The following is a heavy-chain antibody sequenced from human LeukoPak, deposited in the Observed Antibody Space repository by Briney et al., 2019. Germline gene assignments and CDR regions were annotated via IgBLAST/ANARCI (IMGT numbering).Heavy chain of an antibody. J-gene: IGHJ5*02. CDR3: ARGEIVTYYDFWSGYYSQHNWFDP. CDR1: GFTFSGSA. Sequence: PGGSLKLSCAASGFTFSGSAMHWVRQASGKGLEWVSYISSSSSTIYYADSVKGRFTISRDNAKNSLYLQMNSLRAEDTAVYYCARGEIVTYYDFWSGYYSQHNWFDPWGQGTLVTVSS. CDR2: ISSSSSTI. V-gene: IGHV3-48*04. D-gene: IGHD3-3*01.